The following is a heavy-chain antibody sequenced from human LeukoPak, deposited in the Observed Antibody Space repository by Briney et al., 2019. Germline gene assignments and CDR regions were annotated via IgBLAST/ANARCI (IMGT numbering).Heavy chain of an antibody. CDR3: AKGGYYYDSSGYLDY. CDR2: ISGSGGST. Sequence: PPGGSLRLSCAASGFTFSSYAMSWVRQAPGKGLEWVSAISGSGGSTYYADSVKGRFTISRDNSKNTLYLQMNSLRAEDTAVYYCAKGGYYYDSSGYLDYWGQGTLVTVSS. D-gene: IGHD3-22*01. V-gene: IGHV3-23*01. CDR1: GFTFSSYA. J-gene: IGHJ4*02.